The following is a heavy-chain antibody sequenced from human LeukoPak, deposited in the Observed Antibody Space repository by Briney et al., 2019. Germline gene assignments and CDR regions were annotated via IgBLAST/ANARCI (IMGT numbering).Heavy chain of an antibody. D-gene: IGHD5-18*01. J-gene: IGHJ4*02. CDR3: ARMGMDAAMITNFFDY. CDR2: IHPSGGST. V-gene: IGHV1-46*01. CDR1: GYTFTSNY. Sequence: ASVKVSCKASGYTFTSNYMHWVRQAPRQGLEWMGAIHPSGGSTSYAQKFQGRVTMTKDTSTSTAYMELSSLRSEDTAIYYCARMGMDAAMITNFFDYWGQGTLITVSS.